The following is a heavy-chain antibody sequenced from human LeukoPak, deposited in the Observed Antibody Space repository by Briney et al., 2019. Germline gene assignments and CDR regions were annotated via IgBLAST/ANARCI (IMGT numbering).Heavy chain of an antibody. V-gene: IGHV4-34*01. Sequence: SETLSLTCALYGGSFSTYYWSWIRQAPGKGLEWIGDINHSGSTHYNPSLKSRVTIALDTSKNQFSLKLNFVTAADTAMYYCARMFRSSWYINWFDPWGQGTLVTVSS. J-gene: IGHJ5*02. CDR1: GGSFSTYY. D-gene: IGHD6-13*01. CDR2: INHSGST. CDR3: ARMFRSSWYINWFDP.